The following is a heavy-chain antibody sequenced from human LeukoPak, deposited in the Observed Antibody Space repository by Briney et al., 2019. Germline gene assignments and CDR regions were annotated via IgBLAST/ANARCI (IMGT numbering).Heavy chain of an antibody. V-gene: IGHV3-30*18. Sequence: GGSLRLSCAASGFTFSQFGMHWVRQAPGKGLEWVAVISYDGSNKYYADSVKGRFTISRDNSKNTLYLQMNSLRAEDTAVYYCAKVFYDSSGYYLGDDAFDIWGQGTMVTVSS. J-gene: IGHJ3*02. D-gene: IGHD3-22*01. CDR1: GFTFSQFG. CDR3: AKVFYDSSGYYLGDDAFDI. CDR2: ISYDGSNK.